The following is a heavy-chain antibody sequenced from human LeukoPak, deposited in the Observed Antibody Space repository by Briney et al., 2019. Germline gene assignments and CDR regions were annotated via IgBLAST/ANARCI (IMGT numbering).Heavy chain of an antibody. Sequence: ASVKVSCKVSGYTLTELSMHWVRQAPGKGLEWMGGFDPEDGETIYAQKFQGRVTMTEDTSTDTAYMELSSLRSEDTAVYYCATLRFLEWPNTRVSPWGQGTLVTVSS. CDR2: FDPEDGET. D-gene: IGHD3-3*01. J-gene: IGHJ5*02. CDR3: ATLRFLEWPNTRVSP. V-gene: IGHV1-24*01. CDR1: GYTLTELS.